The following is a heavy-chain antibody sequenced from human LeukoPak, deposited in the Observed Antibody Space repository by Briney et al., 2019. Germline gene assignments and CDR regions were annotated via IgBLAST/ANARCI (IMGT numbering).Heavy chain of an antibody. CDR1: GGSFSSYY. V-gene: IGHV4-34*01. J-gene: IGHJ4*02. Sequence: SETLSLTCAVYGGSFSSYYWTWIRQPPGKALEWIGEISQGGNTHFNPSLNSRVTMSADTSKKQFSLNLTSVTAADTAVYYCARRNYYDSSGYVGHCDFWGQGILVIVSS. CDR2: ISQGGNT. CDR3: ARRNYYDSSGYVGHCDF. D-gene: IGHD3-22*01.